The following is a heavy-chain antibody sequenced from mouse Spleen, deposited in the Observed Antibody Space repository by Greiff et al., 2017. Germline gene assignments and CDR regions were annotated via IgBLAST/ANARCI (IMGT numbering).Heavy chain of an antibody. CDR2: IHPNSGST. V-gene: IGHV1-64*01. Sequence: QVQLQQPGAELVKPGASVKLSCKASGYTFTSYWMHWVKQRPGQGLEWIGMIHPNSGSTNYNEKFKSMATLTVDKSSSTAYMQLSSLTSEDSAVYYRASGNDYAFAYWGPGNLVTVSA. CDR1: GYTFTSYW. J-gene: IGHJ3*01. D-gene: IGHD2-4*01. CDR3: ASGNDYAFAY.